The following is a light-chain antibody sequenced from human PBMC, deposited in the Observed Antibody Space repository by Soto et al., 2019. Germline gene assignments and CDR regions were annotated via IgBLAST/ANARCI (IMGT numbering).Light chain of an antibody. V-gene: IGKV3-20*01. CDR1: QSVSSNY. J-gene: IGKJ4*01. Sequence: EIVLTQSPGTLSLSPGERAALSASAGQSVSSNYLAWYQQKPGQAPRLLIYGASSRATGIPDRFSGSGSGTDFTLTISRLEPEDFAVYYCQQYGSSPPITFGGGTKVDIK. CDR2: GAS. CDR3: QQYGSSPPIT.